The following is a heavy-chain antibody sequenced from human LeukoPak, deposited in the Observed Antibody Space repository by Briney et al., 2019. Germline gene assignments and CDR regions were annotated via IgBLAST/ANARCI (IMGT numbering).Heavy chain of an antibody. CDR2: ISSSGSTI. D-gene: IGHD3-9*01. J-gene: IGHJ5*02. Sequence: GGSLRLSCAASGFTFSSYEMNWVRQAPGKGLEWVSYISSSGSTIYYADSVKGRFTISRDNAKNSLYLQVNSLRAEDTAVYYCARGVILTGYYRYNWFDPWGQGTLVTVSS. CDR3: ARGVILTGYYRYNWFDP. CDR1: GFTFSSYE. V-gene: IGHV3-48*03.